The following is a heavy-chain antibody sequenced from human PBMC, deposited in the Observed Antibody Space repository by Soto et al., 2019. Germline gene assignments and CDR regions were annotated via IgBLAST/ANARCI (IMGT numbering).Heavy chain of an antibody. V-gene: IGHV3-23*01. CDR2: ISGSGADT. Sequence: LRLSCAASGFMFRSYAMSWVRQAPGKGLEWVSAISGSGADTYYADSVKGRFTISRDNSKDTLYLQMHSLRPEDTAVYYCARVRGVGYYYGMDVWGQGTTVTVS. CDR1: GFMFRSYA. CDR3: ARVRGVGYYYGMDV. D-gene: IGHD3-10*01. J-gene: IGHJ6*02.